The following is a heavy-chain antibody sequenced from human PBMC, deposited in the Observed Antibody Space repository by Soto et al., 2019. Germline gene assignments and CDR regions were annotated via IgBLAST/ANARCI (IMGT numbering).Heavy chain of an antibody. V-gene: IGHV3-21*01. Sequence: GGSLRLSCAVSGFYFRNYGINWVRQAPGKGLGWVSSVSKSDYTYYSESVKGRFTISRDNVKNSVSLQMNNLRAEDTGVYYCSREDSIIIPAVADFWGQGTLVTVSS. D-gene: IGHD6-19*01. CDR1: GFYFRNYG. J-gene: IGHJ4*02. CDR3: SREDSIIIPAVADF. CDR2: VSKSDYT.